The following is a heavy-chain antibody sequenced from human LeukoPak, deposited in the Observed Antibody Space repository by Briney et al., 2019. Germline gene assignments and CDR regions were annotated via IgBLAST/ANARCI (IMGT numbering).Heavy chain of an antibody. CDR1: GYTFTSYG. Sequence: ASVTVSCTASGYTFTSYGISWVRQAPGQGLEWMGWISAYNGNTNYAQKLQGRVTMTTDTSTSTAYMELRSLRSDDTAVYYCARFPTTTDYDFWSGYLHPSHGMDVWGQGTTVTVSS. V-gene: IGHV1-18*01. CDR2: ISAYNGNT. D-gene: IGHD3-3*01. CDR3: ARFPTTTDYDFWSGYLHPSHGMDV. J-gene: IGHJ6*02.